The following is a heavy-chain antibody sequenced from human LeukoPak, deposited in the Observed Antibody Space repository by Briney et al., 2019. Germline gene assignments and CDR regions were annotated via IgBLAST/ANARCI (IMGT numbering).Heavy chain of an antibody. J-gene: IGHJ4*02. CDR2: ISGSGVIT. Sequence: PGGSLILSCAAPGLTFINFGMTWVRQAAGKGLEWVSAISGSGVITFYADSVKGRFTISRDNSKKTLYLQMNSLRPEDTAVYYCAKDFSVYYYDSRVLDYWGQGALVTVSS. V-gene: IGHV3-23*01. D-gene: IGHD3-22*01. CDR3: AKDFSVYYYDSRVLDY. CDR1: GLTFINFG.